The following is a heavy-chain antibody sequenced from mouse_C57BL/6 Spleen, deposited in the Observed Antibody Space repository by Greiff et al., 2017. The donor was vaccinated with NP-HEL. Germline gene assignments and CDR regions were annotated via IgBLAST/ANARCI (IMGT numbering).Heavy chain of an antibody. CDR3: ARGHYYGSSPYYFDY. D-gene: IGHD1-1*01. CDR2: FHPYNDDT. Sequence: QVQLKQSGAELVKPGASVKMSCKASGYTFTTYPIEWMKQNHGKSLEWIGNFHPYNDDTKYNEKFKGKATLTVEKSSSTVYLELSRLTSDDSAVYYCARGHYYGSSPYYFDYWGQGTTLTVSS. CDR1: GYTFTTYP. J-gene: IGHJ2*01. V-gene: IGHV1-47*01.